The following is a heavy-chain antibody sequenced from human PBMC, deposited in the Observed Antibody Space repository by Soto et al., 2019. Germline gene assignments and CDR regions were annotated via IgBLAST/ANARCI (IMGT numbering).Heavy chain of an antibody. Sequence: SETLSLTCAVSGGSISSSNWWSWVRQPPGKGLGWIGEIYHSGNTNYNPSLKSRVTISVDKSKNQFSLKLNSVTAADTAVYYCARMANTTMVTIDYWGQGTLVTVSS. D-gene: IGHD5-18*01. CDR3: ARMANTTMVTIDY. CDR2: IYHSGNT. CDR1: GGSISSSNW. V-gene: IGHV4-4*02. J-gene: IGHJ4*02.